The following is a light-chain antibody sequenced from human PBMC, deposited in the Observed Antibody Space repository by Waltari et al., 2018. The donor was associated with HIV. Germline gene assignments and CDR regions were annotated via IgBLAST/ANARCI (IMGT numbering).Light chain of an antibody. CDR1: SSDVGGYDY. CDR2: EVG. Sequence: QSALTQPASVSGSPGQSITFSCPGTSSDVGGYDYVSWYQQHPGKAPKLMIYEVGHRPSGVSYRFSGSKSGNTASLTIFGLQAEDEADYYCASYTSSNTLYVFGTGTKVTVL. J-gene: IGLJ1*01. CDR3: ASYTSSNTLYV. V-gene: IGLV2-14*01.